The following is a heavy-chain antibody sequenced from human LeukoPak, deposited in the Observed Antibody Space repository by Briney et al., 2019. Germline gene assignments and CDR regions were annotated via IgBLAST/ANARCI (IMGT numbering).Heavy chain of an antibody. CDR1: GYTFTSYG. CDR3: ASGVYYYDSSGYLFDY. CDR2: ISAYNGNT. Sequence: ASVKVSCKASGYTFTSYGISWVRQDPGQGLEWMGWISAYNGNTNYAQKLQGRVTMTTDTSTSTAYMELRSLRSDDTAVYYCASGVYYYDSSGYLFDYWGQGTLVTVSS. J-gene: IGHJ4*02. V-gene: IGHV1-18*01. D-gene: IGHD3-22*01.